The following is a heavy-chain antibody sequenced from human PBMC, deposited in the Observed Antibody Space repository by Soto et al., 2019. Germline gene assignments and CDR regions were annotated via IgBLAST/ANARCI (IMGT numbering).Heavy chain of an antibody. CDR3: ARGLPYDFWSGYYNYYYYMDV. D-gene: IGHD3-3*01. CDR1: GGSISSSSYY. CDR2: IYYSGST. Sequence: PSETLSLTCTVSGGSISSSSYYWGWIRQPPGKGLEWIGSIYYSGSTYYNPSLKSRVTISVDTSKNQFSLKLSSVTAADTAVYYCARGLPYDFWSGYYNYYYYMDVWGKGTTVTVSS. V-gene: IGHV4-39*01. J-gene: IGHJ6*03.